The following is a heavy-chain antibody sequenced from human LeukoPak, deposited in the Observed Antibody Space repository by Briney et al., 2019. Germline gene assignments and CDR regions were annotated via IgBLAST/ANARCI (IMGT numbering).Heavy chain of an antibody. V-gene: IGHV3-30*18. CDR3: AKDLKWQQLRSSLDY. Sequence: GGSLRLSCVASGFTFSSYGMHWVRQAPGKGLEWVALISYDGSYKYYADSVKGRFTISRDNPKNTLYLQMNSLRGEDTAVYYCAKDLKWQQLRSSLDYWGQGTLVTVSS. J-gene: IGHJ4*02. CDR2: ISYDGSYK. CDR1: GFTFSSYG. D-gene: IGHD6-13*01.